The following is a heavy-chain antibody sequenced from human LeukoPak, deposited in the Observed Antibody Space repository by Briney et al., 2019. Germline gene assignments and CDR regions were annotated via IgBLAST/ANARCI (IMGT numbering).Heavy chain of an antibody. J-gene: IGHJ4*02. Sequence: PGGSLRLSCAASGFTFSNAWMSRVRQAPGKGLEWVGRIKSKTDGGTTDYAAPVKGRFTISRDDSKNTLYLQMNSLKTEDTAVYYCTTDVGDHDFDYWGQGTLVTVSS. CDR2: IKSKTDGGTT. CDR3: TTDVGDHDFDY. CDR1: GFTFSNAW. D-gene: IGHD4-17*01. V-gene: IGHV3-15*01.